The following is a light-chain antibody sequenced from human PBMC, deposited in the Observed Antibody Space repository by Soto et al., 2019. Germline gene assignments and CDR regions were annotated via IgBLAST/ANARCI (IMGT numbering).Light chain of an antibody. J-gene: IGKJ4*01. Sequence: VLTQSPATLSLSPGERATLSCRASQSVSSYLAWYQQKPGQAPRLLIYDASNRATGIPARFSGSGSGTDFTLTISSLEPEDFAVYYYQQRSNWPPVTFGGGTKVDI. V-gene: IGKV3-11*01. CDR3: QQRSNWPPVT. CDR2: DAS. CDR1: QSVSSY.